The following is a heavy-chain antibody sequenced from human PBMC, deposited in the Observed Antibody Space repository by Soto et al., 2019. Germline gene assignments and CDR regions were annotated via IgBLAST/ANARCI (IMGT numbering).Heavy chain of an antibody. J-gene: IGHJ5*02. D-gene: IGHD1-26*01. CDR3: AKKQGVELVPLATVDWFDP. V-gene: IGHV3-23*01. CDR1: GFIFENFG. CDR2: ISGSGFKK. Sequence: EVVLLESGGGLEQPGGSLRLSCAASGFIFENFGMSWVRQAPGKGLEWISSISGSGFKKYYADYVKGRFTISRDNSKSTVYLELNNLSAEDTAVYHCAKKQGVELVPLATVDWFDPWGEESVVTVSS.